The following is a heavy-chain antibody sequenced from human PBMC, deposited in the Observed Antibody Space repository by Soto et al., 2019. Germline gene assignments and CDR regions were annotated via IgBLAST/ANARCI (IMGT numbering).Heavy chain of an antibody. CDR1: GFTFSNAW. J-gene: IGHJ4*02. D-gene: IGHD2-2*01. Sequence: EVQLVESGGGLVKPGGSLRLSCAASGFTFSNAWMNWVRQAPGKGLEWVGRIKSKTDGGTTDYAAPVKGRFTISRDDSKNTLYLQMNSLKFEEPAGYYCTTDEDLVLVPASIRRDYWGQVTLVTVSS. V-gene: IGHV3-15*07. CDR2: IKSKTDGGTT. CDR3: TTDEDLVLVPASIRRDY.